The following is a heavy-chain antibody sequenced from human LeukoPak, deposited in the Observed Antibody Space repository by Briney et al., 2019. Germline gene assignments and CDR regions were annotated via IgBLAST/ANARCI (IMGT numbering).Heavy chain of an antibody. D-gene: IGHD3-22*01. CDR2: IYHSGST. CDR1: GGSISSSNW. CDR3: ARSSEGRYYYDSSGYSYYYYYMDV. J-gene: IGHJ6*03. V-gene: IGHV4-4*02. Sequence: SGTLSLTCAVSGGSISSSNWWSWIRQPPGKGLEWIGEIYHSGSTNYNPSLKSRVTISVDKSKTQFSLKLSSVTAADTAVYYCARSSEGRYYYDSSGYSYYYYYMDVWGKGTTVTISS.